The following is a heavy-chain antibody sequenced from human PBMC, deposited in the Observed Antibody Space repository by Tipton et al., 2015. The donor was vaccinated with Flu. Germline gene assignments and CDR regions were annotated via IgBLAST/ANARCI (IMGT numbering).Heavy chain of an antibody. D-gene: IGHD5-24*01. CDR2: VYTSGST. CDR3: ARVDGTRGMDV. J-gene: IGHJ6*02. CDR1: GDSISSGTYY. Sequence: TLSLTCTVSGDSISSGTYYWSWIRQPAGKGLEWIGRVYTSGSTNYNPSLRSRVTISVDTSKNQFSLKLSSVTAADTAVYYCARVDGTRGMDVWGQGTTVTVS. V-gene: IGHV4-61*02.